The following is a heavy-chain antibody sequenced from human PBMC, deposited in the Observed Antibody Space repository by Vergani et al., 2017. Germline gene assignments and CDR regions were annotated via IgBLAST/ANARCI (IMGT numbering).Heavy chain of an antibody. CDR2: INHSGST. CDR1: GGSFSGYY. CDR3: ARARRYMVRGVIINRYYYYGMDV. J-gene: IGHJ6*02. V-gene: IGHV4-34*01. D-gene: IGHD3-10*01. Sequence: QVQLQQWGAGLLKPSETLSLTCAVYGGSFSGYYWSWIRQPPGKGLEWIGEINHSGSTNYNPSLTRRVTISVDTSKNQFSLKLSAVTAAATAVYYCARARRYMVRGVIINRYYYYGMDVWGQGTTVTVSS.